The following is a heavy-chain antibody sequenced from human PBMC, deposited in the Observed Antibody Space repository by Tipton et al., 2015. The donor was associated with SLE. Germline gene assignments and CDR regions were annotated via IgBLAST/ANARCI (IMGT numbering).Heavy chain of an antibody. V-gene: IGHV1-18*01. J-gene: IGHJ6*02. CDR1: GYTFTSYG. CDR2: ISAYNGNT. Sequence: QSGPEVKKPGASVKVSCKASGYTFTSYGISWVRQAPGQGLEWMGWISAYNGNTNYAQKLQGRVTMTTDTSTSTAYMELRSLRSDDTAVYYCASPAGYYDSSGWIFYGMDVWGQGTTVTVSS. CDR3: ASPAGYYDSSGWIFYGMDV. D-gene: IGHD3-22*01.